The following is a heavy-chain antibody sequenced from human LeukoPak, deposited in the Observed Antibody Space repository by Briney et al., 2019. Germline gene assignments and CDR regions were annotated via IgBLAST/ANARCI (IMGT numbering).Heavy chain of an antibody. Sequence: GASVKVSCKASGYTFTSYAMHWVRQAPGQRLEWMGWINAGNGNTKYSQKFQGRVTITRDTSASTAYMELSSLRSEDTAVYYCARAQGVVGATRGYYFDYWGQGTLVTVSS. CDR2: INAGNGNT. J-gene: IGHJ4*02. CDR1: GYTFTSYA. V-gene: IGHV1-3*01. CDR3: ARAQGVVGATRGYYFDY. D-gene: IGHD1-26*01.